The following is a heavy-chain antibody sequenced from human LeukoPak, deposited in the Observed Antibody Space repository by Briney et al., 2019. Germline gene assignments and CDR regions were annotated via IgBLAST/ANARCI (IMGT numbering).Heavy chain of an antibody. D-gene: IGHD3-22*01. CDR2: INHSGST. V-gene: IGHV4-34*08. CDR1: GFTFSSYA. CDR3: ATHSYYYDSSVSWFDP. J-gene: IGHJ5*02. Sequence: GSLRLSCAASGFTFSSYAMSWVRQPPGKGLEWIGEINHSGSTNYNPSLKSRVTISVDTSKNQFSLKLSSVTAADTAVYYCATHSYYYDSSVSWFDPWGQGTLVTVSS.